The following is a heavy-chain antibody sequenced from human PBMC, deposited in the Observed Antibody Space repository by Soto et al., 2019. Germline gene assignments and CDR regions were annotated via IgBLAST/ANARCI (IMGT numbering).Heavy chain of an antibody. CDR3: ARVPDY. CDR2: IYHSGST. J-gene: IGHJ4*02. Sequence: LSLTCAVSGCSISSSGYYWSWIRQPPGKGLEWIGYIYHSGSTYYNPSLKSRVTISVDRSKNQFSMKLSSVTAADTAVYYCARVPDYWGQGTLVTVS. V-gene: IGHV4-30-2*01. CDR1: GCSISSSGYY.